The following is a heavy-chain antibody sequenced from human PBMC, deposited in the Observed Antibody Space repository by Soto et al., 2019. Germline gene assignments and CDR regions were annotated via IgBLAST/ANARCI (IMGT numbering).Heavy chain of an antibody. CDR1: GFTFTRDS. CDR2: ISSTTNYI. CDR3: ARESEDLTSNFDY. V-gene: IGHV3-21*06. J-gene: IGHJ4*02. Sequence: EVQLVESGGGLVKPGGSLRLSCAASGFTFTRDSMNWVRQAPGKGLEWVSSISSTTNYIYYGDSMKGRFTISRDNAKNSLYLEMNSLRAEDTAVYYCARESEDLTSNFDYWGQGPLVTVSS.